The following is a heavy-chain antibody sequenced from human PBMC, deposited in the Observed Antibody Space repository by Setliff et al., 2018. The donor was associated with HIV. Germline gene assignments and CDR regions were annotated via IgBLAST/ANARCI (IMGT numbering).Heavy chain of an antibody. CDR2: IKKSSDGGKT. J-gene: IGHJ4*02. CDR1: GFTFNNAW. Sequence: PGGSLRLSCVASGFTFNNAWMNWVRQAPGKGLEWLGRIKKSSDGGKTDDASPVKGRFTISRDDSKNTLYLQMNSLKTEDTGVYFCATGSNSFWSGYSKHWGQGALVTVSS. CDR3: ATGSNSFWSGYSKH. D-gene: IGHD3-3*01. V-gene: IGHV3-15*01.